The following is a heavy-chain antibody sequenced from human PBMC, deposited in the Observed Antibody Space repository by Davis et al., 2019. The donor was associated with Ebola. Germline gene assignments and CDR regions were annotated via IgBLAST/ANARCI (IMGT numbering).Heavy chain of an antibody. CDR3: AKGPPQWATITRYYWFDP. J-gene: IGHJ5*02. CDR1: GFTFSSYS. Sequence: PGGSLRLSCAASGFTFSSYSMNWVRQAPGKGLEWVSYISSSSSTIYYADSVKGRFTISRDNSKNTLYLQMNSLRAEDTAVYYCAKGPPQWATITRYYWFDPWGQGTLVTVSS. D-gene: IGHD5-12*01. V-gene: IGHV3-48*01. CDR2: ISSSSSTI.